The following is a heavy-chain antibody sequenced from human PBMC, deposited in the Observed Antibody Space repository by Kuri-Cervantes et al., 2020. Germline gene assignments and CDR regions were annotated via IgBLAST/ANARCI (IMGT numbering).Heavy chain of an antibody. V-gene: IGHV3-11*04. Sequence: LSLTCTVSGGSISSSSYYWGWIRQAPGKGLEWVSYVSNSSSTIYYADSVKGRFTISRDNAKNSLYLQMNSLRAEDTAVYYCASPSSDGDYYYYYGMDVWGQGTTVTVSS. J-gene: IGHJ6*02. CDR3: ASPSSDGDYYYYYGMDV. CDR2: VSNSSSTI. CDR1: GGSISSSSYY. D-gene: IGHD4-17*01.